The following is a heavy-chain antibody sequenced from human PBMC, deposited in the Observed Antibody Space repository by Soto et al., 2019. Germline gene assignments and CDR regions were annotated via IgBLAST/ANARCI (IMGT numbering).Heavy chain of an antibody. CDR1: GGTFSSYA. V-gene: IGHV1-69*01. CDR2: IIPIFGTA. D-gene: IGHD6-6*01. CDR3: AESIAARPGPHYYYYYGMDV. J-gene: IGHJ6*02. Sequence: QVQLVQSGAEVKKPGSSVKVSCKASGGTFSSYAISWVRQAPGQGLEWMGGIIPIFGTANYAQKFQGRVTITADESTSTAYMELSSLRSEDTAVYSCAESIAARPGPHYYYYYGMDVWGQGTTVTVSS.